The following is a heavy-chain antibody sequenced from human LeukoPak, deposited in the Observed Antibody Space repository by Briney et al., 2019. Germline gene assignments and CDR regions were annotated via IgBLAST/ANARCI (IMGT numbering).Heavy chain of an antibody. D-gene: IGHD6-19*01. CDR2: INPNSGGT. J-gene: IGHJ4*02. Sequence: ASVNVSCKASGYTFTVYYIHLVRQAPGQGLEWMGWINPNSGGTNYAQKFQGRVTMTRDTSISTAYMELSRLRSDDTAVYYCARSPSSGWYVDYWGQGTLVTVSS. CDR1: GYTFTVYY. V-gene: IGHV1-2*02. CDR3: ARSPSSGWYVDY.